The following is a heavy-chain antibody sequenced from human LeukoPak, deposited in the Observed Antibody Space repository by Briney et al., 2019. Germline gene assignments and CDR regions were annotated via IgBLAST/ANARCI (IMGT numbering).Heavy chain of an antibody. CDR2: FDPEDGET. Sequence: ASVKVSCKVSGYTLTELSMHWVRQAPGKGLEWMGGFDPEDGETIYAQKFQGRVTMTEDTTTDTAYMELSSLRSEDTAVYYCAIVTSILSDDFDPWGQGTLVTVSS. D-gene: IGHD2-15*01. V-gene: IGHV1-24*01. CDR1: GYTLTELS. CDR3: AIVTSILSDDFDP. J-gene: IGHJ5*02.